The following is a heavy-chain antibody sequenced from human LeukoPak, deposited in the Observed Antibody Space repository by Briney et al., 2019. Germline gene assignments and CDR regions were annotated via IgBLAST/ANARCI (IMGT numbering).Heavy chain of an antibody. V-gene: IGHV4-38-2*02. D-gene: IGHD3-22*01. Sequence: PSETLSLTCTVSDYSISSGYYWGWIRQPPGKGLEWIGNIYHSGSTYYNPSLKSRVTISLDTSKNQFSLKLSSVTAADTAVYYCARGITMIGRLRFGSWGQGTLVIVSS. CDR1: DYSISSGYY. J-gene: IGHJ4*02. CDR3: ARGITMIGRLRFGS. CDR2: IYHSGST.